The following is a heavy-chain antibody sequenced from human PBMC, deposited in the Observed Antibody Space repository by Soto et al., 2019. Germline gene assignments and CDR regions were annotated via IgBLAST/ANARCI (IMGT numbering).Heavy chain of an antibody. CDR1: GFAFSNAW. CDR3: TSSWYVGDGFDI. V-gene: IGHV3-15*01. Sequence: ETLSLSCAASGFAFSNAWMSWVRQAPGKGLEWVGRIKSKIAGGTTDYAAPVKGRFTISRDDSKNTLYLQMNSLKTEDTAVYYCTSSWYVGDGFDIWGQGTMVTVSS. CDR2: IKSKIAGGTT. D-gene: IGHD6-13*01. J-gene: IGHJ3*02.